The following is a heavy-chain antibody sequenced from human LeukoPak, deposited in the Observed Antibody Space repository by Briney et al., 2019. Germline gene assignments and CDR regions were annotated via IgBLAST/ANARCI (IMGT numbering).Heavy chain of an antibody. CDR3: ARYWGVQLWPHWYFDL. CDR2: IYYSGST. Sequence: SETLSLTCTLSGGSISIYYWSWFRQTPGEGAEWIGYIYYSGSTKYNAPLKSRVTISVDRSKTQFSLKLNSVTAADTAVYYCARYWGVQLWPHWYFDLWGRGSLVTVSS. V-gene: IGHV4-59*01. CDR1: GGSISIYY. D-gene: IGHD5-18*01. J-gene: IGHJ2*01.